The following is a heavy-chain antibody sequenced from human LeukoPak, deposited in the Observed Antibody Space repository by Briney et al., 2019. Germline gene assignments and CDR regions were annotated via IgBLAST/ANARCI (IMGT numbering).Heavy chain of an antibody. CDR1: GGSISSGGYY. J-gene: IGHJ5*02. CDR2: IYYSGST. D-gene: IGHD2-2*01. Sequence: SETLSLSCTVSGGSISSGGYYWSWIRQHPGKGLEWIGYIYYSGSTYYNPSLKSRVTISVDTSKNQFSLKLSSVTAADTAVYYCARGGRYCSSTSCYGSWFDPWGQGTLVTVSS. V-gene: IGHV4-31*03. CDR3: ARGGRYCSSTSCYGSWFDP.